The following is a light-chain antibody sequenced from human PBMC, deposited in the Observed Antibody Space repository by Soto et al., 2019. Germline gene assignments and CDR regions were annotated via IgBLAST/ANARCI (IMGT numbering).Light chain of an antibody. CDR2: GAS. J-gene: IGKJ1*01. CDR3: QHPNSYSQT. CDR1: QSIRYY. Sequence: DIQLTQSPPTLSASVGDRVTITRRASQSIRYYLAWYQQMPGKAPKLLIYGASSLQSGVPSRFSGSGSGTEFTLTISSLQPDDFATYFCQHPNSYSQTFGQGTKV. V-gene: IGKV1-5*01.